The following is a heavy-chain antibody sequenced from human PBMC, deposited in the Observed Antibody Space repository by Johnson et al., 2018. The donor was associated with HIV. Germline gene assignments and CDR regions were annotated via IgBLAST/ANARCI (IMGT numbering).Heavy chain of an antibody. CDR2: ISYDGSNK. CDR3: ARAAYVHYDILTGPPLEDAFDI. V-gene: IGHV3-30*04. D-gene: IGHD3-9*01. CDR1: GFTFSSYA. Sequence: QMLLVESWGGVVQPGRSLRLSCAASGFTFSSYAMHWVRQAPGKGLEWVAVISYDGSNKYYADSVKGRFTISRDNSKNTLYLQMNSLGAEDTAVYYCARAAYVHYDILTGPPLEDAFDIWGQGTMVTVAS. J-gene: IGHJ3*02.